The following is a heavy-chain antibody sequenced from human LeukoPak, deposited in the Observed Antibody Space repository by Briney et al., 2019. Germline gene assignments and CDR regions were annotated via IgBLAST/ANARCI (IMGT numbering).Heavy chain of an antibody. CDR3: ATYDQKLAFDN. D-gene: IGHD6-13*01. V-gene: IGHV4-4*07. J-gene: IGHJ4*02. CDR1: GGSMSSYY. CDR2: MYTDGST. Sequence: SETLSLTCVVSGGSMSSYYWSWIRQPAGKGLEWIGRMYTDGSTNYNPFLNSRVTMSVDTSKKHFSLRLNSVTAADTAVYYCATYDQKLAFDNWGQGTLVTVSS.